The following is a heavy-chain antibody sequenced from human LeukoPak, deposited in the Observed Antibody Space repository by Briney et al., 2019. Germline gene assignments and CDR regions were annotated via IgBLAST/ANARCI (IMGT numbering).Heavy chain of an antibody. CDR2: IYYRGST. V-gene: IGHV4-59*01. J-gene: IGHJ3*02. Sequence: SETLSLTCTVSGASLTSFYWSWIRPPQGKGMGWIGYIYYRGSTNYYPSLKSRVTISVDTSKNQFSLKLSSVTAADTAVYYCARPRGVVDAFDIWGQGTMVTVSS. CDR3: ARPRGVVDAFDI. CDR1: GASLTSFY. D-gene: IGHD3-3*01.